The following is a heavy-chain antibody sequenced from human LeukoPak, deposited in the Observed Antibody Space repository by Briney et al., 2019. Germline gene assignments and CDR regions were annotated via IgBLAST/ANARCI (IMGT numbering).Heavy chain of an antibody. J-gene: IGHJ4*02. Sequence: GGSLRPSCAASGFTFSSYGMHWVRQAPGKGLEWVAVIWYDGSNKYYADSVKGRFTISRDNSKNTLYLQMNSLRAEDTAVYYCAKSGGGYYFDYWGQGTLVTVSS. CDR2: IWYDGSNK. CDR1: GFTFSSYG. D-gene: IGHD3-16*01. V-gene: IGHV3-33*06. CDR3: AKSGGGYYFDY.